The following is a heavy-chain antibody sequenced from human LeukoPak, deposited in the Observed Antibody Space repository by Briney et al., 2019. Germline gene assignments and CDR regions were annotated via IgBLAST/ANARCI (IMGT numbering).Heavy chain of an antibody. D-gene: IGHD3-16*01. J-gene: IGHJ5*02. V-gene: IGHV4-61*02. CDR1: GGSVSSGSYY. Sequence: PSETLSLTCTVSGGSVSSGSYYWSFIRQPAGKGLEWIGRIHTSWTTYYNPSLKSRVTMSVDTSRNQFSLTLTSVTAADTAVYYCARGDYYDGGGRNWFDPWGQGTLVTVSS. CDR3: ARGDYYDGGGRNWFDP. CDR2: IHTSWTT.